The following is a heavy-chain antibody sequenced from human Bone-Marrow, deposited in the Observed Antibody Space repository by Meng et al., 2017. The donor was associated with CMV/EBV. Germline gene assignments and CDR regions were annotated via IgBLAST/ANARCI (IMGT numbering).Heavy chain of an antibody. CDR2: MNPNSGNT. Sequence: ASVKVSCKASGYTFTSYDINWVRQATGQGLEWMGWMNPNSGNTGYAQKFQGRVTITRNTSISTAYMELSSLRSEDTAVYYCARDGGPGGAADYYYYYGMDVWGQGTTVTVSS. CDR1: GYTFTSYD. D-gene: IGHD3-16*01. V-gene: IGHV1-8*03. J-gene: IGHJ6*02. CDR3: ARDGGPGGAADYYYYYGMDV.